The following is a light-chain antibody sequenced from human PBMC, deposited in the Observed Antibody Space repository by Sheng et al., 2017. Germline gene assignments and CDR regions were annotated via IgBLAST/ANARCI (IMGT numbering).Light chain of an antibody. J-gene: IGKJ2*01. CDR3: QQRSNWPPYT. Sequence: EIVMTQSPATLSLSPGESATLSCRASHSISSNYLSWYQQKPGQAPRLLIYGASTRATGIPARFSGSGSGPDFTLTISSLQPEDFAVYYCQQRSNWPPYTFGQGTKLEIK. V-gene: IGKV3D-7*01. CDR2: GAS. CDR1: HSISSNY.